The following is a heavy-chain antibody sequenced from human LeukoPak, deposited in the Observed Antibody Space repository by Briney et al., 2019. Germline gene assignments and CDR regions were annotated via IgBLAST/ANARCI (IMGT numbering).Heavy chain of an antibody. V-gene: IGHV4-30-2*01. Sequence: SQTLSLTCAVSGGSISSGGYSWSWIRQPPGKGLEWIGYIYHSGSTYYNPSLKSRVTISVDRSKNQFSLKLSSVTAADTAVYYCARGMVTIDYWGQGTLVTVSS. D-gene: IGHD5-18*01. CDR3: ARGMVTIDY. CDR1: GGSISSGGYS. J-gene: IGHJ4*02. CDR2: IYHSGST.